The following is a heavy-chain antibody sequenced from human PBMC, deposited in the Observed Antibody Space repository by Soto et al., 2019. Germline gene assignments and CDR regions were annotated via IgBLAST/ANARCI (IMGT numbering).Heavy chain of an antibody. Sequence: TLSVTCTVSGDSIGSYYWNWIRQPPGKGLEWIGYVSFRGSTSYNPSLKSRVSISVDTSKNQFSLRLSSVTAADTAVYYCARSREMYYYDNSVYYAHWGQGTLVTVSS. V-gene: IGHV4-59*01. J-gene: IGHJ4*02. CDR1: GDSIGSYY. CDR3: ARSREMYYYDNSVYYAH. D-gene: IGHD3-22*01. CDR2: VSFRGST.